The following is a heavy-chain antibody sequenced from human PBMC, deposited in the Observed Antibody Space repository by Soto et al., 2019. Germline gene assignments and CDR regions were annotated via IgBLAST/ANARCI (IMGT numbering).Heavy chain of an antibody. Sequence: GGSLRLSCAASGFTFSSYSMNWVRQAPGKGLEWVSSISSSSSYIYYADSVKGRFTISRDNAKNSLYLQMNSLRAEDTAVYYCARGDIGSGSSWYFDAFDIWGQGTMVTVSS. CDR3: ARGDIGSGSSWYFDAFDI. D-gene: IGHD6-13*01. V-gene: IGHV3-21*01. CDR1: GFTFSSYS. CDR2: ISSSSSYI. J-gene: IGHJ3*02.